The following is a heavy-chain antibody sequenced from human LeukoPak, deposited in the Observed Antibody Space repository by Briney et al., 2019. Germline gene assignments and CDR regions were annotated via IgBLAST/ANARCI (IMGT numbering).Heavy chain of an antibody. CDR1: GYTFTGYY. CDR2: INPNSGGT. J-gene: IGHJ5*02. CDR3: ARLVGSTPSLLLWFGTTGNWFDP. D-gene: IGHD3-10*01. V-gene: IGHV1-2*02. Sequence: GASVNVSCKASGYTFTGYYMHWGRQAPGQGLEWMGWINPNSGGTNYAQKFQGRVTMTRDTSISTAYMELSRLRSDDTAVYYCARLVGSTPSLLLWFGTTGNWFDPWGQGTLVTVSS.